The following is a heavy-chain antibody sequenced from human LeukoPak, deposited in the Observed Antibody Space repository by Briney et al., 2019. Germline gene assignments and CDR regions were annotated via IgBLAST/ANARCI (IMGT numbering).Heavy chain of an antibody. CDR2: ISAYNGNT. J-gene: IGHJ4*02. V-gene: IGHV1-18*01. Sequence: ASVKVSCKASGYTFTSYGMSWVRQAPGQGLEWMGWISAYNGNTNYAQKLQGRVTMTTDTSTSTAYMELRRLSSDLTAVYCCARWEYRRSSAFDYWGEGTLVTVSS. D-gene: IGHD6-6*01. CDR1: GYTFTSYG. CDR3: ARWEYRRSSAFDY.